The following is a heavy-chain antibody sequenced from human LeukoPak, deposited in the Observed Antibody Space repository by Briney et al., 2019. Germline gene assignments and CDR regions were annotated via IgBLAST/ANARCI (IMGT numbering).Heavy chain of an antibody. CDR3: AREGAVVVPADGWFDP. CDR1: GFTFSSYS. V-gene: IGHV3-21*01. D-gene: IGHD2-2*01. J-gene: IGHJ5*02. CDR2: ISSSSSYI. Sequence: GGSLRLSCAASGFTFSSYSMNWVRQAPGKGLEWVSSISSSSSYIYYADSVKGRFTISRDNAKNSLYLQMNSLRAEDTAMYYCAREGAVVVPADGWFDPWGQGTLVTVSS.